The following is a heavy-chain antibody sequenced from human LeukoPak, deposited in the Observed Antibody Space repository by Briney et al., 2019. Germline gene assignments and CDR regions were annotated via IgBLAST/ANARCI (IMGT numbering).Heavy chain of an antibody. J-gene: IGHJ4*02. V-gene: IGHV1-2*02. Sequence: ASVKVSCKASGYTLTGYYMHWVRQAPGQGLEWMGWINPNSGGTNYAQKFQGRVTMTRDTSISTAYMELSRLRSDDTAVYYCARDRNGVEGIAVAGGYYFDYWGQGTLVTVSS. D-gene: IGHD6-19*01. CDR1: GYTLTGYY. CDR3: ARDRNGVEGIAVAGGYYFDY. CDR2: INPNSGGT.